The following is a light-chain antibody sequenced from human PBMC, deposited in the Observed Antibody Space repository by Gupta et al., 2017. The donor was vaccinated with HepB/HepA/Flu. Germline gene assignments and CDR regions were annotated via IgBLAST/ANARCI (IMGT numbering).Light chain of an antibody. J-gene: IGKJ3*01. CDR3: QQPCSWRIT. Sequence: EIVFTHPPATLPLSLGERATITCRASKNISSCLARYQQKPGKAPGLLIYDASNRANGLPARFRGSGSGTDFTLTISSLEPEDFAVYYCQQPCSWRITFGHGTKVDIK. CDR2: DAS. CDR1: KNISSC. V-gene: IGKV3-11*01.